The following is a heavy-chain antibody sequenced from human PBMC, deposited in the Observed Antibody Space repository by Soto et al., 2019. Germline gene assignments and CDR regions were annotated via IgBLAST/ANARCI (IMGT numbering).Heavy chain of an antibody. CDR1: GYTFTSYD. V-gene: IGHV1-8*01. J-gene: IGHJ3*02. Sequence: ASVKVSCKASGYTFTSYDINWVRQATGQGLEWMGWMNPNSGNTGYAQKFQGRVTMTRNTSISTAYMELSSLRSEDTAVYYCARPTSVRDAFDIWGQGTMVTVSS. D-gene: IGHD3-10*01. CDR2: MNPNSGNT. CDR3: ARPTSVRDAFDI.